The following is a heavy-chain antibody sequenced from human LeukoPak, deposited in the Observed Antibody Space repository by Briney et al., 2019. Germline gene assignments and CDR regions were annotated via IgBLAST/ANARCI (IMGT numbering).Heavy chain of an antibody. Sequence: PGGSLRLSCSASGFTFSSYAMHWVRQALGKGLEYVSAISSNGGSTYYADSVKGRFTISRDNSKNTLYLQMSSLRAEDTAVYYCVKDPPYGSGSYYSDYWGQGTLVTVSS. CDR2: ISSNGGST. V-gene: IGHV3-64D*06. CDR1: GFTFSSYA. J-gene: IGHJ4*02. CDR3: VKDPPYGSGSYYSDY. D-gene: IGHD3-10*01.